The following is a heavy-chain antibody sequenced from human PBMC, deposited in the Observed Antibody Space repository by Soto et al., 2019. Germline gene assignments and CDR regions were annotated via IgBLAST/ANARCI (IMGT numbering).Heavy chain of an antibody. CDR2: INTNGGST. CDR1: GFTFTNNA. Sequence: PGGSLRLSCTASGFTFTNNAMTWVRQAPGKGLEWVSTINTNGGSTYYADSVRGRFTISRDNSKNTLDLQMNSLRAEDTAVYYCARESTIWYFFDFWGPGTLVTVSS. V-gene: IGHV3-23*01. CDR3: ARESTIWYFFDF. J-gene: IGHJ4*02. D-gene: IGHD2-8*02.